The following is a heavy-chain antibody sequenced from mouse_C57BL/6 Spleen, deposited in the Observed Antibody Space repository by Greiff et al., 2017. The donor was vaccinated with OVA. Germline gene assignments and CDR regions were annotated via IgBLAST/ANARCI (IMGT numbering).Heavy chain of an antibody. CDR1: GFTFSDYY. Sequence: EVLLVESEGGLVQPGSSMKLSCTASGFTFSDYYMPWVRQVPEQGLEWVANINSDGSSTYYLDSLKSRFIISRDNAKNILYLQMSSLKSEDTAAYYCAREGLTEGFDDWGQGTTLTVSS. D-gene: IGHD4-1*01. CDR2: INSDGSST. CDR3: AREGLTEGFDD. V-gene: IGHV5-16*01. J-gene: IGHJ2*01.